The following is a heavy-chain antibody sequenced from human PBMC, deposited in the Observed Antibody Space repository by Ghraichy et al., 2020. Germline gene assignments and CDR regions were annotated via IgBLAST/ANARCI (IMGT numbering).Heavy chain of an antibody. J-gene: IGHJ3*02. V-gene: IGHV3-7*03. Sequence: GGSLRLSCAASGFTFSSYWMSWVRQAPGKGLEWVANIKQDGSEKYYVDSVKGRFTISRDNAKNSLYLQMNSLRAEDTAVYYCARAHYYGSATDAFDIWGQGTMVTVSS. CDR3: ARAHYYGSATDAFDI. CDR1: GFTFSSYW. CDR2: IKQDGSEK. D-gene: IGHD3-10*01.